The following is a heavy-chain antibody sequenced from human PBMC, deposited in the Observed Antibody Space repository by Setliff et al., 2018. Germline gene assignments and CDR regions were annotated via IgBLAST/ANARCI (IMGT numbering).Heavy chain of an antibody. CDR3: ASYRQDVNY. CDR2: INHSGST. D-gene: IGHD4-4*01. CDR1: GGSFSGYY. J-gene: IGHJ4*02. Sequence: SETLSLTCAVYGGSFSGYYWSWIRQPPGKGLEWIGEINHSGSTNYNPSLKSRVTISVDTSKNQFYLKLSSVTAADTAVYYCASYRQDVNYWGQGTLVTVSS. V-gene: IGHV4-34*01.